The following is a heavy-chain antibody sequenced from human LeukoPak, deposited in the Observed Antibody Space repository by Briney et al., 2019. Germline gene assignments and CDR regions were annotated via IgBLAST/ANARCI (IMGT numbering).Heavy chain of an antibody. CDR1: GIAFSTYA. CDR2: VSESGEIT. Sequence: GGSLRLSCAASGIAFSTYAMSWVRQARGKGLEWVSDVSESGEITHYADSVKGRFTISRDNSKNTVYLQMNSLRAEDSAVYYCAKDTAQGYTYGTIEQDYWGQGTRVTVSS. V-gene: IGHV3-23*01. CDR3: AKDTAQGYTYGTIEQDY. D-gene: IGHD5-18*01. J-gene: IGHJ4*02.